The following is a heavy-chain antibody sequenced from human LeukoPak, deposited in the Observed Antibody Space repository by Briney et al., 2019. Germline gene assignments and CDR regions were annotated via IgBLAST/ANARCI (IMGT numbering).Heavy chain of an antibody. J-gene: IGHJ3*02. CDR1: GGTSSSYA. CDR3: ARDRHVTFLYGRRADDAFDI. CDR2: IIPIFGTA. Sequence: SVKVSCKASGGTSSSYAISWVRQAPGQGLEWMGGIIPIFGTANYAQKFQGRVTITADESTSTAYMELSSLRSEDTAVYYCARDRHVTFLYGRRADDAFDIWGQGTMVTVSS. V-gene: IGHV1-69*13. D-gene: IGHD2/OR15-2a*01.